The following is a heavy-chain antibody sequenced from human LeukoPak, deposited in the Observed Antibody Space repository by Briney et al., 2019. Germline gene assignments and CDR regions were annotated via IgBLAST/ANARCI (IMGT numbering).Heavy chain of an antibody. CDR2: IRYDGSNK. CDR3: AKDTSAVAGLGAFDI. J-gene: IGHJ3*02. CDR1: GFTFSSYG. D-gene: IGHD6-19*01. Sequence: GGSLRLSCAASGFTFSSYGMHWVRQAPGKGLEWVAFIRYDGSNKHYADSVKGRFTISRDNSKNTLYLQMNSLRAEDTAVYYCAKDTSAVAGLGAFDIWGQGTMVTVSS. V-gene: IGHV3-30*02.